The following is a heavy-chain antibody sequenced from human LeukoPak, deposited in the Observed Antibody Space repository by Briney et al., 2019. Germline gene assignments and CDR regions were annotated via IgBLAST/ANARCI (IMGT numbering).Heavy chain of an antibody. CDR1: LGSLINGDYY. CDR3: ARGELVIKPYYYYGMDV. D-gene: IGHD3/OR15-3a*01. J-gene: IGHJ6*04. Sequence: SQTLPLTRTVSLGSLINGDYYGRWIRHPPGKGVECIGYFYYSGSTYYNPSLKSRVTISVATSKDQFSIKLSSVTAADTAVYYCARGELVIKPYYYYGMDVWAKGPRSPSPQ. CDR2: FYYSGST. V-gene: IGHV4-30-4*01.